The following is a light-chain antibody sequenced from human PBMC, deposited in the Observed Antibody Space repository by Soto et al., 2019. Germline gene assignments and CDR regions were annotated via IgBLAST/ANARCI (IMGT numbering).Light chain of an antibody. CDR3: QSYDSSLSVSYV. V-gene: IGLV1-40*01. CDR1: SSNIGAGYD. CDR2: GNK. Sequence: QSVLTQSPSVSGAPGQRVTIACTGSSSNIGAGYDVHWYQQRPGTAPKLLIYGNKNRPSGVPDRFSGSKSGTSASLAITGLQAEDEADYYCQSYDSSLSVSYVFGTGTKVTVL. J-gene: IGLJ1*01.